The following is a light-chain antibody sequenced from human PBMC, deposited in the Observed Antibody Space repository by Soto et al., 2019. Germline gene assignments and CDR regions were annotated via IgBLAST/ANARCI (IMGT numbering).Light chain of an antibody. CDR1: SNDFGAYNS. CDR2: DVS. V-gene: IGLV2-14*01. Sequence: QSALTQPASVSGSPGQSITISCTGTSNDFGAYNSVSWYQQHPGKAPKLMIYDVSNRPSGVSDRFSVSKSGNTASLTISGLQAEDDADYYCSSYTRSSTYVFGTGTKVTVL. J-gene: IGLJ1*01. CDR3: SSYTRSSTYV.